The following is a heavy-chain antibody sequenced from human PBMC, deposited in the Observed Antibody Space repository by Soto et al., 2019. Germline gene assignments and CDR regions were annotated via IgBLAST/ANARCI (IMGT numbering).Heavy chain of an antibody. D-gene: IGHD2-2*01. CDR2: ISGSGGST. CDR1: GFTFSTYA. J-gene: IGHJ3*02. CDR3: AKDKNYAYAVGVFDI. V-gene: IGHV3-23*01. Sequence: EVQLLESGGGLVQPGGSLRLSCAASGFTFSTYAMSWVRQAPGKGLEWVSGISGSGGSTYYADSVKGRFTISRDNSKNTLYLQMNSLRAEDTGVYYCAKDKNYAYAVGVFDIWGQGTMVTVSS.